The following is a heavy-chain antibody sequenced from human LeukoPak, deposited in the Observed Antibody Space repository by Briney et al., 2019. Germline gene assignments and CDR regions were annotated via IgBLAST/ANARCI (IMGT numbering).Heavy chain of an antibody. D-gene: IGHD6-19*01. Sequence: PSETLSLTCAVYGGSFSGYYWSWIRQPPGKGLEWIGEINHSGSTNYNPSLKSRVTISVDTSKNQFSLKLSSVAAADTAVYYCARVIGIAVAGTYRGYYYYYYMDVWGKGTMVTVSS. J-gene: IGHJ6*03. CDR2: INHSGST. CDR1: GGSFSGYY. CDR3: ARVIGIAVAGTYRGYYYYYYMDV. V-gene: IGHV4-34*01.